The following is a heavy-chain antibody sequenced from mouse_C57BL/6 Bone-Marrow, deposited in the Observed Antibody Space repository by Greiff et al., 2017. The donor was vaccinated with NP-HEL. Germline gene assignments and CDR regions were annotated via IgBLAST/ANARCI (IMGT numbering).Heavy chain of an antibody. Sequence: VQLQQSGPELVKPGASVKISCKASGYSFTSYYIHWVKQRPGQGLEWIGWIYPGSGNTKYNEKFKGKATLTADTSSSTAYMQLSSLTSEDSAVYYCARKDFPYYGSSYYFDYWGQGTTLTVSS. J-gene: IGHJ2*01. CDR1: GYSFTSYY. V-gene: IGHV1-66*01. D-gene: IGHD1-1*01. CDR3: ARKDFPYYGSSYYFDY. CDR2: IYPGSGNT.